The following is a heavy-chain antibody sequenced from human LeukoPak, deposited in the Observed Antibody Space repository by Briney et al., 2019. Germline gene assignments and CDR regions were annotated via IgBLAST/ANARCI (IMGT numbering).Heavy chain of an antibody. CDR1: GYTFTSYA. Sequence: ASVKVSCKASGYTFTSYAMHWVRQAPGQRLEWMGWINAGNGNTNYAQKLQGRVTMTTDTSTSTAYMELRSLRSDDTAVYYCARDTHDYVWGSYRYTPNDYWGQGTLVTVSS. V-gene: IGHV1-3*01. CDR3: ARDTHDYVWGSYRYTPNDY. D-gene: IGHD3-16*02. J-gene: IGHJ4*02. CDR2: INAGNGNT.